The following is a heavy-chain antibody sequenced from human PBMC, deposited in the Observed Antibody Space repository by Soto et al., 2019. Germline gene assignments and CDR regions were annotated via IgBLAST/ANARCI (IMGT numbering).Heavy chain of an antibody. CDR2: IYPGDSDI. Sequence: PGESLKISCKGSGYSFTSYWIGWVRQMPGKGLEWMRTIYPGDSDIRYSPSFQGQVSISADKSISAAYLQWSSLKASDTAMYYCARLNWNYRGYFDFWAQGTLVTVSS. CDR1: GYSFTSYW. CDR3: ARLNWNYRGYFDF. V-gene: IGHV5-51*01. J-gene: IGHJ4*02. D-gene: IGHD1-7*01.